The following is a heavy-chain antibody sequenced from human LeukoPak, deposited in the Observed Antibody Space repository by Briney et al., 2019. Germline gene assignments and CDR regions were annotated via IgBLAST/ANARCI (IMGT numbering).Heavy chain of an antibody. CDR1: AFTFSTYS. V-gene: IGHV3-74*01. CDR3: ARRSLGGMDV. J-gene: IGHJ6*02. CDR2: INSDGTIT. Sequence: GGSLRLSCAASAFTFSTYSMNWVRQAPGKGLVWVSRINSDGTITSYAESVKGRFTISRDNAKNTLYLQMNSLRAEDTAVYYCARRSLGGMDVWGQGTTVTVSS.